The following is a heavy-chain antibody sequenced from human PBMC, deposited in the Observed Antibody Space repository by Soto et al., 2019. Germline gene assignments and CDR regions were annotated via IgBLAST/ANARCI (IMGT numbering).Heavy chain of an antibody. Sequence: QAQLVESGGGVVQPGTSLRLSCAASGFTFSSYGMHWVRQAPGKGLEWVAAIWFDGSKEYYVDSVKGRFTISRDNSKNTLDLQMNSLRVEDTAVYYCASESDQRVLFSYFALDVWGEGTTVTVSS. V-gene: IGHV3-33*01. CDR3: ASESDQRVLFSYFALDV. D-gene: IGHD6-25*01. CDR2: IWFDGSKE. J-gene: IGHJ6*04. CDR1: GFTFSSYG.